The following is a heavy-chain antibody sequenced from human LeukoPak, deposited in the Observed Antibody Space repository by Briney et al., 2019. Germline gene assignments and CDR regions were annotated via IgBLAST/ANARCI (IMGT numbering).Heavy chain of an antibody. CDR3: AKDGKYSFYMDV. CDR2: ISGSGGST. Sequence: GGSLRLSCAASGFTLSSYAMSWVRQAPGKGLEWVSGISGSGGSTDYADSVKGRFTISRDNSKNTLYLQMNSLRAEDTAVYYCAKDGKYSFYMDVWGKGTTVTVSS. V-gene: IGHV3-23*01. J-gene: IGHJ6*03. CDR1: GFTLSSYA. D-gene: IGHD6-6*01.